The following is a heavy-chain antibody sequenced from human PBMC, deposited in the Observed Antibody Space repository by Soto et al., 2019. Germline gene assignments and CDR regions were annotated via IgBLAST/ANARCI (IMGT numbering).Heavy chain of an antibody. CDR1: GGSISSGGYY. Sequence: PSETLSLTCTVSGGSISSGGYYWSWIRQHPGKGLEWIGYIYYSGSTYYNPSLKSRVTISVDTSKNQFSLKLSSVTAADTAVYYCARYGLRDGMDVWGQGTTVTVSS. V-gene: IGHV4-31*03. J-gene: IGHJ6*02. D-gene: IGHD5-12*01. CDR2: IYYSGST. CDR3: ARYGLRDGMDV.